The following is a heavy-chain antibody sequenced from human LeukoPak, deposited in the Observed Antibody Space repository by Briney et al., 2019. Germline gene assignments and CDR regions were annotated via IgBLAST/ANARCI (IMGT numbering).Heavy chain of an antibody. CDR2: ISGSGAST. CDR3: ARQHDSSFYYHVYYYAMDV. Sequence: SGGSLRLSCAASGFTFSSYAMSWVRQAPGKGLEWVSAISGSGASTYYADSVKGRFTISRDNSQSTLYLQMNSLSAEDTAIYYCARQHDSSFYYHVYYYAMDVWGQGTTVTVSS. CDR1: GFTFSSYA. D-gene: IGHD3-22*01. J-gene: IGHJ6*02. V-gene: IGHV3-23*01.